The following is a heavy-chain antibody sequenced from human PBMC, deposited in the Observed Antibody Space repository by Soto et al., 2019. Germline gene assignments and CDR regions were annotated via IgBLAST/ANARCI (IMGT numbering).Heavy chain of an antibody. CDR1: GYTFTSND. CDR3: ARGDAFDI. V-gene: IGHV1-8*01. CDR2: MNPKSANT. Sequence: QVQLVQSGAEVKKPGASVKVSCKASGYTFTSNDINWVRQATGQGLEWMGGMNPKSANTGNPQKCQGRVTMTRNTSISTAYMDLSSLRSEDTAVYYCARGDAFDIWGQGTMVTVSS. J-gene: IGHJ3*02.